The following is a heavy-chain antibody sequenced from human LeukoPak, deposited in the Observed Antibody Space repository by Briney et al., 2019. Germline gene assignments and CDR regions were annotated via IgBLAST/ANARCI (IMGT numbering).Heavy chain of an antibody. CDR3: AKGPARRSGSYFSEEYYYYYYMDV. D-gene: IGHD1-26*01. CDR1: GFTFRGYW. J-gene: IGHJ6*03. V-gene: IGHV3-23*01. Sequence: SGGSLRLSCAGSGFTFRGYWMSWVRQAPGKGLEWVSAISGSGGSTYYADSVKGRFTIPRDNSKNTLYLQMNSLRAEDTAVYYCAKGPARRSGSYFSEEYYYYYYMDVWGKGTTVTVSS. CDR2: ISGSGGST.